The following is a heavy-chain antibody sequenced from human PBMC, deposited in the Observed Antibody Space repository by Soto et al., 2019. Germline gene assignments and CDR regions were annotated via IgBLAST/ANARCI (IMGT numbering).Heavy chain of an antibody. D-gene: IGHD6-19*01. V-gene: IGHV1-24*01. CDR2: FDPEDGET. J-gene: IGHJ4*02. Sequence: ASVKVSCKVSGYTLTELSMHWVRQAPGKGLEWMGGFDPEDGETIYAQKFQGRVTMTEDTSTDTAYMELNSLGSEDTAVYYCATAKRWLPRRRLDHWGQGTLVTVSS. CDR3: ATAKRWLPRRRLDH. CDR1: GYTLTELS.